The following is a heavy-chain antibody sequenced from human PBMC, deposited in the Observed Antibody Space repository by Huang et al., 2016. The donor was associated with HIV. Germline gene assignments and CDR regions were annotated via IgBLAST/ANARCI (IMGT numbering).Heavy chain of an antibody. CDR1: GGSITSSSYY. CDR2: IYYSVST. CDR3: ARHFSYYDSSGYTPWDAFDI. D-gene: IGHD3-22*01. Sequence: QLQLQGSGPGLVKPSETLSLTCTVSGGSITSSSYYWGWIRQPPGKGLEWVGSIYYSVSTSYNPSLKGRVTVSVDTSKNQFSLRLSSVTAADTAVYYCARHFSYYDSSGYTPWDAFDIWGQGTMVTVSS. V-gene: IGHV4-39*01. J-gene: IGHJ3*02.